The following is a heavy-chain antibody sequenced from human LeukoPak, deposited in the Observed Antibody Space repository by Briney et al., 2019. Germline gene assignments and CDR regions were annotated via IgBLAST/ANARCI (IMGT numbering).Heavy chain of an antibody. Sequence: PGGSLRLSCAASGFTFSSYGMHWVRQAPGKGLEWVAFIRYDGSNKYYADSVKGRFTISRDNSKNTLYLQMNSLRAEDTAVYYCAKDHPSAAYDAFDIWGQGTMVTVSS. CDR1: GFTFSSYG. V-gene: IGHV3-30*02. CDR3: AKDHPSAAYDAFDI. J-gene: IGHJ3*02. CDR2: IRYDGSNK. D-gene: IGHD2-2*01.